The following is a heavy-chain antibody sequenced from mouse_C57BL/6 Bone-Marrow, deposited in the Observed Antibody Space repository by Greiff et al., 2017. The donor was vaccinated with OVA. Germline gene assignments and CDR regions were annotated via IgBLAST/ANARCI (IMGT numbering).Heavy chain of an antibody. CDR3: TTRATVVANFDY. CDR1: GFNIKDDY. CDR2: IDPENGDT. J-gene: IGHJ2*01. V-gene: IGHV14-4*01. Sequence: VQLKESGAELVRPGASVKLSCTASGFNIKDDYMHWVKQRPEQGLEWIGWIDPENGDTEYASKFQGKATITADPSSNTAYLPLSSLTSEDTAVYYCTTRATVVANFDYWGQGTTLTGSS. D-gene: IGHD1-1*01.